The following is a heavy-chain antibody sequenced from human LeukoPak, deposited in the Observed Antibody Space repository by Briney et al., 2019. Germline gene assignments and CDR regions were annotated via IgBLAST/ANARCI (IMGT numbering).Heavy chain of an antibody. CDR1: GYTFTSYH. CDR3: ARDSGSYTLGGY. Sequence: ASVKVSCKASGYTFTSYHMHWVRQAPGRGLEWMGIINPSGGRTSNAQKFQGRATMTRDTSTSTVYMELSSLRSEDTAVYYCARDSGSYTLGGYWGQGTLVTVSS. D-gene: IGHD1-26*01. CDR2: INPSGGRT. J-gene: IGHJ4*02. V-gene: IGHV1-46*01.